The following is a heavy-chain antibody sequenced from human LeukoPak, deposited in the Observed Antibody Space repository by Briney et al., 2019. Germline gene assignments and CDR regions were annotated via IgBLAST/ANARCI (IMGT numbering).Heavy chain of an antibody. D-gene: IGHD2-21*01. J-gene: IGHJ5*02. CDR2: IRYDGSNK. CDR3: AKPYCGGDCYYSGGYNWFDH. Sequence: PGGSLRLSCAASGFTFSSYGMHWVRQAPGKGLEGVAFIRYDGSNKYYADSVKGRFTISRDNSKNTLYLQMNSLRAEDTAVYYCAKPYCGGDCYYSGGYNWFDHWGQGTLVTVSS. CDR1: GFTFSSYG. V-gene: IGHV3-30*02.